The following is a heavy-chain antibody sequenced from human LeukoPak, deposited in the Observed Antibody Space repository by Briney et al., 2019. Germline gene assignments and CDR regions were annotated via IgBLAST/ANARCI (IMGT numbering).Heavy chain of an antibody. CDR1: GHTFTSYD. D-gene: IGHD2-2*01. V-gene: IGHV1-18*01. CDR3: ARDEATIGYCSSTSCYGFDY. J-gene: IGHJ4*02. Sequence: ASVKVSCKASGHTFTSYDISWVRQAPGQGLEWMGWISAYNGNTNYAQKLQGRVTMTTDTSTSTAYMELRSLRSDDTAVYYCARDEATIGYCSSTSCYGFDYWGQGTLVTVSS. CDR2: ISAYNGNT.